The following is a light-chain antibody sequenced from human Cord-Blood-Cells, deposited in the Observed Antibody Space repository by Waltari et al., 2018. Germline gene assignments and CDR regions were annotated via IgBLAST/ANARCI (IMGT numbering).Light chain of an antibody. CDR3: QQYNNWPPWT. V-gene: IGKV3-15*01. Sequence: SPATLSVSPGERATLSCRASQRVSSNLAWYQQKPGQAPRLLIYGASTSATGIPARFSGSRSGTEFTLTISSLQSEDFAVYYCQQYNNWPPWTFGQGTKVEIK. J-gene: IGKJ1*01. CDR1: QRVSSN. CDR2: GAS.